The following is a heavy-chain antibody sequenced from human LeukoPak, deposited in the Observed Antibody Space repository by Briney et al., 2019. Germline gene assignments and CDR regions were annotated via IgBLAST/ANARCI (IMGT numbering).Heavy chain of an antibody. J-gene: IGHJ3*02. V-gene: IGHV4-39*01. D-gene: IGHD4-17*01. CDR2: IYYSGST. CDR1: GGSISSSSYY. CDR3: ARGETTHAFDI. Sequence: SETLSLTCTVSGGSISSSSYYWGWLRQPPGKGLEWIGSIYYSGSTYYNPSLKSRVTISVDTSKNQFSLKLSSVTAADTAVYYCARGETTHAFDIWGQGTMVTVSS.